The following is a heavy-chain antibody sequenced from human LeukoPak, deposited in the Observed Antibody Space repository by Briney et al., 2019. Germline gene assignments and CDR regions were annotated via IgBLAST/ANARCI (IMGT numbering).Heavy chain of an antibody. CDR2: IASSGCNT. D-gene: IGHD5-24*01. Sequence: GGSLRLSCAASGFTFNDAAMTWVRQAPGKGLEWVSLIASSGCNTYYTDSVRGRFTISRDNSKKTLSLQMNSLRVEDTAIYYCAKDIQLSAWGLGTMVTVSS. V-gene: IGHV3-23*01. CDR1: GFTFNDAA. CDR3: AKDIQLSA. J-gene: IGHJ3*01.